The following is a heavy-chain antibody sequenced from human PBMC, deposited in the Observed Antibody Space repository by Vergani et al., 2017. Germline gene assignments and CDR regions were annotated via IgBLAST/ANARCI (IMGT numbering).Heavy chain of an antibody. CDR3: ARPTSSGWRRQSFDY. J-gene: IGHJ4*02. V-gene: IGHV3-48*03. D-gene: IGHD6-19*01. CDR1: GFTFSSYE. CDR2: ISSSGSTI. Sequence: EVQLVESGGGLVQPGGSLRLSCAASGFTFSSYEMNWVRQAPGKGLEWVSYISSSGSTIYYADSVKGRVTISRDNAKNSLYLQMNSMRAEDTAVYYCARPTSSGWRRQSFDYGGQGTLVTVSS.